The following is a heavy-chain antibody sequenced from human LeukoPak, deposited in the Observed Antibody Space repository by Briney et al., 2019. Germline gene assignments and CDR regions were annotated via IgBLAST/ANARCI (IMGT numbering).Heavy chain of an antibody. CDR3: ARQMGATITFADY. CDR1: AGAVSSGSYY. J-gene: IGHJ4*02. D-gene: IGHD1-26*01. V-gene: IGHV4-61*01. Sequence: SETLSLTCTVSAGAVSSGSYYWSWIRQSPGRGLWSGGYRYYSGSTNFNLSLKRRVTISVDTSKNQFSLKLSSVTAADTAVYYCARQMGATITFADYWGQGTLVTVSS. CDR2: RYYSGST.